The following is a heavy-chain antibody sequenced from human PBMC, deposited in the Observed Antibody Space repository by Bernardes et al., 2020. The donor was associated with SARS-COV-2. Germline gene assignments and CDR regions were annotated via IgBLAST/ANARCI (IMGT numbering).Heavy chain of an antibody. D-gene: IGHD3-3*01. V-gene: IGHV4-34*01. CDR2: INHSGST. Sequence: SETLSLTCAVYGGSFSDYYWSWIRQSPEKGLEWIGEINHSGSTSYNPSLKSRVTISVDTSKNQFSLRLSSVTAADTADYYCARGRVTIYGVLVMLPAAGPLDYWGQGTLVTVSS. CDR1: GGSFSDYY. J-gene: IGHJ4*02. CDR3: ARGRVTIYGVLVMLPAAGPLDY.